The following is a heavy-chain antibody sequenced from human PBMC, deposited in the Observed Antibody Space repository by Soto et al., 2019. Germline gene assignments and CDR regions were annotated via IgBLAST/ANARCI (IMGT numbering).Heavy chain of an antibody. D-gene: IGHD4-17*01. CDR3: ARGLVGRHYYYGMDV. CDR2: IYYSGST. CDR1: GGSISSGGYY. J-gene: IGHJ6*02. Sequence: PSETLSLTCTVSGGSISSGGYYWSWIRQHPGKGLEWIGYIYYSGSTYYNPSLKSRVTISVDTSKNQFSLKLGSVTAADTAVYYCARGLVGRHYYYGMDVWGQGTTVTVSS. V-gene: IGHV4-31*03.